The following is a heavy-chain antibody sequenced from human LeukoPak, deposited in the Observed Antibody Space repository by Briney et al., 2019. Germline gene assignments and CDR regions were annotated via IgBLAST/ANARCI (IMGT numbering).Heavy chain of an antibody. J-gene: IGHJ4*02. CDR3: ASRWYPYYFDY. CDR2: INHSGST. Sequence: PSETLSLTCADYGGSFSGYYWSWIRQPPGKGLEWIGEINHSGSTNYNPSLKSRVTISVDTSKNQFSLKLSSVTAADTAVYYCASRWYPYYFDYWGQGTLVTVS. CDR1: GGSFSGYY. V-gene: IGHV4-34*01. D-gene: IGHD6-13*01.